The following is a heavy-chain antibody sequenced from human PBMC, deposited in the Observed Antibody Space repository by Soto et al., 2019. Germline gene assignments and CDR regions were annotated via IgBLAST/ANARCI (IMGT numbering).Heavy chain of an antibody. J-gene: IGHJ5*02. Sequence: QLQLQESGPGLVKPSETLSLTCTVSGGSISSSSYYWGWIRQPPGKGLEWIGSIYYSGSTYYNPSLKSRVTISVDTSKNQFSLKLSSVTAADTAVYYCARQYIRIEEDYGGNSANWFDPWGQGTLVTVSS. CDR3: ARQYIRIEEDYGGNSANWFDP. D-gene: IGHD4-17*01. V-gene: IGHV4-39*01. CDR2: IYYSGST. CDR1: GGSISSSSYY.